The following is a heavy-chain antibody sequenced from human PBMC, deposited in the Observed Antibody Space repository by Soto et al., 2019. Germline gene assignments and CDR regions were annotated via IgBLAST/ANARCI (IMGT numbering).Heavy chain of an antibody. J-gene: IGHJ5*02. CDR3: AKSNYDSSGYYIIDH. Sequence: ETLSLSCAVSGGSISGRCWSWVRQSPGKGLEWIGYFCYTGSTNYNPSLKSRVTISVDRSKTQCSLKLTSVTAADTAVYYCAKSNYDSSGYYIIDHWGQGTLVTVSS. D-gene: IGHD3-22*01. CDR2: FCYTGST. CDR1: GGSISGRC. V-gene: IGHV4-59*01.